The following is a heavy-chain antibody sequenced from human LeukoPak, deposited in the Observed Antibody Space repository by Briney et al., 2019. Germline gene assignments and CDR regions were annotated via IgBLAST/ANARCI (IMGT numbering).Heavy chain of an antibody. CDR1: GYTFSRYY. V-gene: IGHV1-46*01. CDR2: INPGRGQT. D-gene: IGHD3-9*01. J-gene: IGHJ3*02. Sequence: GASVKVSCKASGYTFSRYYLHWLRQAPGQGPEWMGIINPGRGQTNYAQKFQGRVTLTTDPSTSTVYVEVRSLRYEDTAVYYCARDIDWGSTDAFDIWGQGTMVTVSS. CDR3: ARDIDWGSTDAFDI.